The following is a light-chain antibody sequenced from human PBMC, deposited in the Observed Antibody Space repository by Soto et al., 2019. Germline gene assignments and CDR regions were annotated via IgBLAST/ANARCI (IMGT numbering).Light chain of an antibody. CDR2: AAS. CDR3: QHSHSTPLT. J-gene: IGKJ4*01. CDR1: QSVSSH. Sequence: DIQMTQSPSTLPASVGDRVTITCRASQSVSSHLNWYQQKPGKAPKLLICAASSLQSGVPSRFSGSGSGTDFTLTISSLQPEDFATYSCQHSHSTPLTFGGGTKVDIK. V-gene: IGKV1-39*01.